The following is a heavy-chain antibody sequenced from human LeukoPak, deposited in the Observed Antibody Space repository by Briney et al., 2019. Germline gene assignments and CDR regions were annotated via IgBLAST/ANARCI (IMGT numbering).Heavy chain of an antibody. Sequence: GESLMISCKGGGGCFTSYWISWVRQMPGKGVGGMGRIDPSGSYTNYSPSFHGHVIITAANSISTAYLQWSSLMAPNTAMYYCARNTYSGSGRNAFDIWGQGTMVTVSS. CDR2: IDPSGSYT. D-gene: IGHD1-26*01. CDR3: ARNTYSGSGRNAFDI. V-gene: IGHV5-10-1*01. J-gene: IGHJ3*02. CDR1: GGCFTSYW.